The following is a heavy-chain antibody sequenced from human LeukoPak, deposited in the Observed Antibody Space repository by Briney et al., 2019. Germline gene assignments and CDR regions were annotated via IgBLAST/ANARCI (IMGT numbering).Heavy chain of an antibody. V-gene: IGHV1-69*05. Sequence: ASVKVSCKASGGTFSSDAISWVRQAPGQGLEWMGGIIPIFGTANYAQKFQGRVTITTDESTSTAYMELSSLRSEDTAVYYCARAKRVVGATSYYYYYMDVWGKGTTVTVSS. D-gene: IGHD1-26*01. J-gene: IGHJ6*03. CDR1: GGTFSSDA. CDR3: ARAKRVVGATSYYYYYMDV. CDR2: IIPIFGTA.